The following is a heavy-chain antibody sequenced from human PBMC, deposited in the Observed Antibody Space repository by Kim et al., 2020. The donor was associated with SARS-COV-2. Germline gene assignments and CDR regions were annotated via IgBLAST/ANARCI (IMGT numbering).Heavy chain of an antibody. J-gene: IGHJ5*02. CDR2: INHSGST. Sequence: SETLSLTCAVYGGFFNDFYWNWIRQSPGKGLEWIGAINHSGSTNYNPSLKSRLTISVDTPRNQFSLKLRSVTAADMAVYYCARGVRGEGYNTPWGQGTLVTVSS. CDR1: GGFFNDFY. CDR3: ARGVRGEGYNTP. V-gene: IGHV4-34*01. D-gene: IGHD1-1*01.